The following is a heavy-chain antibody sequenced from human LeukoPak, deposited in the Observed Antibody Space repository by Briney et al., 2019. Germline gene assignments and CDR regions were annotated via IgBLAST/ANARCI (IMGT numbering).Heavy chain of an antibody. Sequence: SETLSLTCAVYGGSFSGYYWSWIRQPPGKGLEWIGEINHSGSTKYNPSLKSRVTISVDTSENQFSLKLSSVTAADTAVYYCARELGGGPYCSSTSCSTDYWGQGTLVTVSS. CDR1: GGSFSGYY. CDR3: ARELGGGPYCSSTSCSTDY. D-gene: IGHD2-2*01. V-gene: IGHV4-34*01. J-gene: IGHJ4*02. CDR2: INHSGST.